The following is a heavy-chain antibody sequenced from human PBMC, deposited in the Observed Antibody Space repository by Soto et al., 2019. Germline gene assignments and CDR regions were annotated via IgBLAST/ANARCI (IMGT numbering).Heavy chain of an antibody. J-gene: IGHJ3*02. CDR1: GGSISRYY. Sequence: PSETLSLTCTVSGGSISRYYWSWIRQPTGKGLEWIGYIYYSGSTNYNPSLKSRVTISVDTSKNQFSLKLSSVTAADTAVYYCARVWGGAFDIWGQGTMVTVSS. D-gene: IGHD3-10*01. CDR3: ARVWGGAFDI. V-gene: IGHV4-59*01. CDR2: IYYSGST.